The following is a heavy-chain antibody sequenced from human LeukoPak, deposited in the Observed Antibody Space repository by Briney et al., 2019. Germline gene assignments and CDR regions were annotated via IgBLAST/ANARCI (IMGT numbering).Heavy chain of an antibody. D-gene: IGHD7-27*01. V-gene: IGHV1-2*02. CDR3: ARENANWGSDY. CDR2: INPNSGGT. J-gene: IGHJ4*02. Sequence: ASVKVSCKASGYTFTGYHRHWVRQAPGQGLEWMGWINPNSGGTNYAQKFQGRVTVTRDTSISTAYMELSRLRSDDTAVYYCARENANWGSDYWGQGTLVTVSS. CDR1: GYTFTGYH.